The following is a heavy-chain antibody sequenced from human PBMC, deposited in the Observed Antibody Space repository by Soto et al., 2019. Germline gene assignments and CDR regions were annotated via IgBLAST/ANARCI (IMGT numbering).Heavy chain of an antibody. CDR1: GFTFSSYA. D-gene: IGHD1-7*01. J-gene: IGHJ5*02. CDR2: ISGSGGST. Sequence: PGGSLRLSCTASGFTFSSYAMSWVRQAPGKGLEWVSAISGSGGSTYYADSVKGRFTISRDNSKNTLYLQMNSLRAEDTAVYYCAKGNWNYGVGWFDPWGQGTLVTVSS. V-gene: IGHV3-23*01. CDR3: AKGNWNYGVGWFDP.